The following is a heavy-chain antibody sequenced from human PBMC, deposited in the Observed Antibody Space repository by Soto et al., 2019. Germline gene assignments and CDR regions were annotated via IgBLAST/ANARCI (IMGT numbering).Heavy chain of an antibody. J-gene: IGHJ3*02. D-gene: IGHD4-17*01. CDR3: ARATVTTENAFDI. V-gene: IGHV1-18*01. Sequence: QVQLVQSGAEVQKPGASVKVSCKASGYTFTSYGVTWVRQAPGQGLEWMGWISAYNGNTNYAQNLQGRVTMTTDTSTSTAYMELRSLRSVDTAVYYCARATVTTENAFDIWGQGTMVTVSS. CDR1: GYTFTSYG. CDR2: ISAYNGNT.